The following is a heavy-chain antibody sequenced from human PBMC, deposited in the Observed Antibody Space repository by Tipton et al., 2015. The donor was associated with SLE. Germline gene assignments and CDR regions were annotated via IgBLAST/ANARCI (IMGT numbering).Heavy chain of an antibody. CDR1: GFTVSSNY. Sequence: SLRLSCAASGFTVSSNYMSWVRQAPGKGLEWVSATYSGGPTYYADSVKGRFTVYRDDSKSTLYLQMNSLIGEDTAVYYCAKDGPRYINFDYHFDLWGGGTLVTVSS. V-gene: IGHV3-53*01. J-gene: IGHJ2*01. CDR2: TYSGGPT. D-gene: IGHD4/OR15-4a*01. CDR3: AKDGPRYINFDYHFDL.